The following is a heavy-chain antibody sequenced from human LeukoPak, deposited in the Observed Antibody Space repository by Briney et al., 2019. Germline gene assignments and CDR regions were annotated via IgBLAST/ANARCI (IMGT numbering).Heavy chain of an antibody. CDR1: GYSFTSYD. J-gene: IGHJ6*02. Sequence: ASVKVSCKTSGYSFTSYDINWVRQAPGQGLEWMGWMNPRSGDTTFLQKFQGRFSMTRDTSTSTAYMELSSLRSEDTATYYCASLMFYQGMDVWGQGTAIIVSS. D-gene: IGHD2-8*01. CDR2: MNPRSGDT. CDR3: ASLMFYQGMDV. V-gene: IGHV1-8*01.